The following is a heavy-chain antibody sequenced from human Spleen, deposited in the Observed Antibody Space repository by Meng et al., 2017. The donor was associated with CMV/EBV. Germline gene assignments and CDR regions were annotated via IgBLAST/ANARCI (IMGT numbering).Heavy chain of an antibody. J-gene: IGHJ4*02. V-gene: IGHV3-15*01. CDR3: AKDPDNSSSSVPGDY. D-gene: IGHD6-6*01. CDR2: IKSRDEGGAT. Sequence: FTFANGGMSWVRQGPGKGLEWVGHIKSRDEGGATDYAAPVKGRFTISRDDSKNTLYLQMNSLRAEDTAVYYCAKDPDNSSSSVPGDYWGQGTLVTVSS. CDR1: FTFANGG.